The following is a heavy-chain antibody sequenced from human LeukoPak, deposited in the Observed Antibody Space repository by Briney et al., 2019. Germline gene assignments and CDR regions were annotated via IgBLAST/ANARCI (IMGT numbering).Heavy chain of an antibody. CDR1: GFTFSSYG. J-gene: IGHJ4*02. CDR3: ARDPPPYYYDSSGYFDY. Sequence: PGGSLRLSCAASGFTFSSYGMHWVRRAPGKGLEWVAVIWYDGSNKYYADSVKGRFTISRDNSKNTLYLQMNSLRAEDTAVYYCARDPPPYYYDSSGYFDYWGQGTLVTVSS. D-gene: IGHD3-22*01. CDR2: IWYDGSNK. V-gene: IGHV3-33*01.